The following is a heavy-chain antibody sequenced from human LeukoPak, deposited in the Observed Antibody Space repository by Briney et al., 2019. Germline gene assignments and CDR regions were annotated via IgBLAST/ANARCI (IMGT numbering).Heavy chain of an antibody. J-gene: IGHJ5*02. D-gene: IGHD2-15*01. V-gene: IGHV1-69*04. Sequence: GASVKVSCKASGGTFSSYTISWVRQAPGQGLEWMGRIIPILGIANYAQKFQGRVTITADKSTSTAYMELSSLRSEDTAVYYCARDRAGYCSGGSCYPWGQGTLVTVSS. CDR1: GGTFSSYT. CDR3: ARDRAGYCSGGSCYP. CDR2: IIPILGIA.